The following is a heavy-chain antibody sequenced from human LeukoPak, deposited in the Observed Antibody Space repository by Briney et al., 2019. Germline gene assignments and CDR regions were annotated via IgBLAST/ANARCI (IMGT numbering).Heavy chain of an antibody. CDR1: RGSISSSSYY. D-gene: IGHD2-8*01. CDR3: TAEKNGSPHY. J-gene: IGHJ4*02. V-gene: IGHV4-39*07. Sequence: SETLSLTCTVSRGSISSSSYYWSWVPPPPGKGLEWIASIYYTGSTYYNPSLKSRVTISLGMSKNEFFLTMSSVTAADTAVYFCTAEKNGSPHYWGQGTQVTVSS. CDR2: IYYTGST.